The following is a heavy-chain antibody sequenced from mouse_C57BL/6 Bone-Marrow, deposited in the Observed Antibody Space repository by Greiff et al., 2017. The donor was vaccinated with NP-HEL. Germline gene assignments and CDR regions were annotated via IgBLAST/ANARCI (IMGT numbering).Heavy chain of an antibody. J-gene: IGHJ4*01. CDR2: ISSGSSTI. V-gene: IGHV5-17*01. CDR1: GFTFSDYG. CDR3: ARRPGAMDY. Sequence: EVMLVASGGGLVKPGGSLKLSCAASGFTFSDYGMHWVRQAPEKGLEWVAYISSGSSTIYYADTVKGRFTISRDNAKNPLFLQMTSLRSEDTAMYYCARRPGAMDYWGQGTSVTVSS.